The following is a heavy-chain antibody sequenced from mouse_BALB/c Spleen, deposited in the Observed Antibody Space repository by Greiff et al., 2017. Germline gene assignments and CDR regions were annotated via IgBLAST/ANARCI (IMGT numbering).Heavy chain of an antibody. V-gene: IGHV5-4*02. CDR2: ISDGGSYT. CDR3: ARGTTACFDY. CDR1: GFTFSDYY. J-gene: IGHJ2*01. D-gene: IGHD1-2*01. Sequence: EVHLVESGGGLVKPGGSLKLSCAASGFTFSDYYMYWVRQTPEKRLEWVATISDGGSYTYYPDSVKGRFTISRDNAKNNLYLQMSSLKSEDTAMYYCARGTTACFDYWGQGTTLTVSS.